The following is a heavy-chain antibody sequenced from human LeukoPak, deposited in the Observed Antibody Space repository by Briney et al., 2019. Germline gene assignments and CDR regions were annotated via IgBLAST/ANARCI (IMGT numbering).Heavy chain of an antibody. CDR2: IYYSGST. Sequence: SETLSLTCTVSGGSISYYYWNWIRQSPGKGLEWIGYIYYSGSTNYNPSLKSRVTISVDTSKNQFSLKLSSVTAADTAVYYCARESDYYDSSGLLTDGYFDYWGQGTLVTVSS. V-gene: IGHV4-59*01. CDR1: GGSISYYY. CDR3: ARESDYYDSSGLLTDGYFDY. D-gene: IGHD3-22*01. J-gene: IGHJ4*02.